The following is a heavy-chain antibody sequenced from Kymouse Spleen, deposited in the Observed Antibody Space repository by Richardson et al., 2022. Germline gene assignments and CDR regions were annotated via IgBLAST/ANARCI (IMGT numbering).Heavy chain of an antibody. CDR2: IWYDGSNK. V-gene: IGHV3-33*01. Sequence: QVQLVESGGGVVQPGRSLRLSCAASGFTFSSYGMHWVRQAPGKGLEWVAVIWYDGSNKYYADSVKGRFTISRDNSKNTLYLQMNSLRAEDTAVYYCAREEYSSSSGPHWFDPWGQGTLVTVSS. CDR1: GFTFSSYG. J-gene: IGHJ5*02. D-gene: IGHD6-6*01. CDR3: AREEYSSSSGPHWFDP.